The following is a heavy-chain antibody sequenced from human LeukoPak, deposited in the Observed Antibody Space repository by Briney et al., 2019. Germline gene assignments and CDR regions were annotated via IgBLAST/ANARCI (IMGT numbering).Heavy chain of an antibody. J-gene: IGHJ4*02. Sequence: SETLSLTCAVYGGSLSGYYWSWIRQPPGKGLEWIGEINHSGSTNYNPSLKSRVTISVDTSKNQFSLKLSSVTAADTAVYYCARGEYQNYYDSSGYMDYWGQGTLVTVSS. V-gene: IGHV4-34*01. CDR3: ARGEYQNYYDSSGYMDY. CDR1: GGSLSGYY. D-gene: IGHD3-22*01. CDR2: INHSGST.